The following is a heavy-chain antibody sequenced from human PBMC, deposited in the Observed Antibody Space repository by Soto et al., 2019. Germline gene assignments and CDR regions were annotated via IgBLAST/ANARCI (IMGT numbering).Heavy chain of an antibody. J-gene: IGHJ3*02. CDR3: ARSRDIVVVPAAAHDAFDI. D-gene: IGHD2-2*01. V-gene: IGHV1-3*01. CDR2: INAGNGNT. CDR1: GYTFTSYA. Sequence: VASVKVSCKASGYTFTSYAMHWVRQAPGQRLEWMGWINAGNGNTKYSQKFQGRVTITRDTSASTAYMELSSLRSEDTAVYYCARSRDIVVVPAAAHDAFDIWGQGTMVTVSS.